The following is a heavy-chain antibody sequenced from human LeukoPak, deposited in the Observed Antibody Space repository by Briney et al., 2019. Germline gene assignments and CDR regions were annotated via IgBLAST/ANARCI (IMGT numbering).Heavy chain of an antibody. D-gene: IGHD4-17*01. CDR2: ISSSGSTI. J-gene: IGHJ4*02. Sequence: GGSLRLSCAASGFTFSSYGMNWVRQAPGKGLEWVSYISSSGSTIYYADSVKGRFTISRDNAKNSLYLQMNSLRAEDTAVYYCARVRSDDYGDYTFDYWGQGTLVTVSS. CDR3: ARVRSDDYGDYTFDY. CDR1: GFTFSSYG. V-gene: IGHV3-48*04.